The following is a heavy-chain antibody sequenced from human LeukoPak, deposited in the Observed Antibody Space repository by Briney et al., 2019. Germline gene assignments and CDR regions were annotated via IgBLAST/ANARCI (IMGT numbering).Heavy chain of an antibody. CDR2: IYPGDSHT. CDR1: GYSFTSYW. Sequence: GESLKISCKGSGYSFTSYWIGWVRQMPGKSLEWMGIIYPGDSHTRYSPSFQGQVTISADKSISTAYLQWSSLKASDTVFFFKQKTAYEILTGYPDYWGQGTLVTVSS. CDR3: QKTAYEILTGYPDY. J-gene: IGHJ4*02. V-gene: IGHV5-51*01. D-gene: IGHD3-9*01.